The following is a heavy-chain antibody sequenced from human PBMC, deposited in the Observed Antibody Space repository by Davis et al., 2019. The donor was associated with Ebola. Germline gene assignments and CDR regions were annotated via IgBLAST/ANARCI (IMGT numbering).Heavy chain of an antibody. D-gene: IGHD3-22*01. CDR1: GGSISGYY. CDR3: ASSGYYYGGHWYFDL. J-gene: IGHJ2*01. CDR2: VFYIGST. V-gene: IGHV4-59*08. Sequence: PSETLSLTCTVSGGSISGYYWSWIRQSPGRGLEWIGYVFYIGSTRYNSSLKSRVTISVDTSKNQFSLKLSSVTAADTAVYYCASSGYYYGGHWYFDLWGRGTLVTVSS.